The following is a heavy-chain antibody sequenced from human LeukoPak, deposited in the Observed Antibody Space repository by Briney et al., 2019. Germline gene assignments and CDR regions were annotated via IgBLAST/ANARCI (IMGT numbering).Heavy chain of an antibody. Sequence: GTSVKVSCKASGFTFTSSSVQWLRQARGQRLEWIGWIVVGSGNTNYAQKFQERVTITRDMSTSTAYMELSSLRSEDTGVYYCAAPFCSSTSCYRDAFDIWGEGTMVTVSS. J-gene: IGHJ3*02. D-gene: IGHD2-2*01. CDR3: AAPFCSSTSCYRDAFDI. V-gene: IGHV1-58*01. CDR2: IVVGSGNT. CDR1: GFTFTSSS.